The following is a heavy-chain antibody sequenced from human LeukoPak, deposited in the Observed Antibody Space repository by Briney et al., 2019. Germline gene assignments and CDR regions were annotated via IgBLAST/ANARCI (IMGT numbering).Heavy chain of an antibody. CDR2: INHSGST. CDR3: ASSRMLVGATTVDY. J-gene: IGHJ4*02. D-gene: IGHD1-26*01. Sequence: SETLSLTCAVYGGSFSGYYWSWIRQPPGKGLEWIGEINHSGSTNYNPSLKSRVTISVDTSKNQFSLKLSSVTAADTAVYYCASSRMLVGATTVDYWGQGTLVTASS. V-gene: IGHV4-34*01. CDR1: GGSFSGYY.